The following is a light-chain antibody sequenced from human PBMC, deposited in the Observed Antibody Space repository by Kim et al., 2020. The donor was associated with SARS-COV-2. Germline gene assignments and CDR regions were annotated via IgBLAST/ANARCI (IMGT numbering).Light chain of an antibody. V-gene: IGLV2-14*03. CDR1: SSDVGAYNY. CDR3: SSFTTTTTLVI. J-gene: IGLJ2*01. CDR2: DVS. Sequence: QSITISCTGTSSDVGAYNYVSWYQQHPGKAPKLVIYDVSSRPSGVSHRFSGSKSGNTASLTISGLQAEDEADYYCSSFTTTTTLVIFGGGTQLTVL.